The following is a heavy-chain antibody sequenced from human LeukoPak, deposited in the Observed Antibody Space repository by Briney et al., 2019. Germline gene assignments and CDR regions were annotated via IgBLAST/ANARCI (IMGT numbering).Heavy chain of an antibody. CDR1: GLIFSSYS. J-gene: IGHJ4*02. CDR3: AKDLYCSSTSCYEAVY. D-gene: IGHD2-2*01. V-gene: IGHV3-30*18. Sequence: GGSLRLSCAASGLIFSSYSMNWVRQAPDKGLEWVAFISYDGSNKFYGDSVKGRFTISRDNSKNTLYLQMNSLRAEDTAVYYCAKDLYCSSTSCYEAVYWGQGTLVTVSS. CDR2: ISYDGSNK.